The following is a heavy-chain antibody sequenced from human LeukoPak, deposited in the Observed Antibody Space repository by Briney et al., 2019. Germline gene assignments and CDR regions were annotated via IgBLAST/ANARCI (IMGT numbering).Heavy chain of an antibody. Sequence: GGSLRLSCSASGFTFSSYAMSWVRQAPGRGLEWVSGISGSGGSTYYADSVKGRFTISRDNSKNTLYLQMNSLKTEDTAVYYCTTDRHYYDSSGYSSWGQGTLVTVSS. V-gene: IGHV3-23*01. CDR1: GFTFSSYA. D-gene: IGHD3-22*01. J-gene: IGHJ5*02. CDR2: ISGSGGST. CDR3: TTDRHYYDSSGYSS.